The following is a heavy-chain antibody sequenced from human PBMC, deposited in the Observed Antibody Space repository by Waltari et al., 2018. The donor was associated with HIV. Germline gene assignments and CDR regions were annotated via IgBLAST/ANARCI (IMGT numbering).Heavy chain of an antibody. V-gene: IGHV1-18*01. CDR2: INGYDAHT. CDR3: ARTEQWLGGKYYFDY. D-gene: IGHD6-19*01. J-gene: IGHJ4*02. CDR1: GYPFSSYG. Sequence: QVQLVQSGGEVKEPGASVKVSCKASGYPFSSYGISWVRQAPGQGLEWMGWINGYDAHTNDAQKFQGRVTMTTDTSTTTAFMEVGSLRSDDTAIYYCARTEQWLGGKYYFDYWGQGTLVIVSS.